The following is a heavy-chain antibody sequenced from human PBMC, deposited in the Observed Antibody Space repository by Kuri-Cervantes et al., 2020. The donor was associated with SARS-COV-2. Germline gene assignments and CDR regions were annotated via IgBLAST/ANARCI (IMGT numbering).Heavy chain of an antibody. Sequence: SETLSLTCTVSGGSISSYYWSWIRQPPGKGLEWIGYIYYSGGTNYNPSLKSRVTISVDTSKNQFSLKLSSVTAADTAVYYCATAEDTARPWYFDPWGRGTLVTVSS. V-gene: IGHV4-59*01. CDR1: GGSISSYY. J-gene: IGHJ2*01. CDR2: IYYSGGT. CDR3: ATAEDTARPWYFDP. D-gene: IGHD5-18*01.